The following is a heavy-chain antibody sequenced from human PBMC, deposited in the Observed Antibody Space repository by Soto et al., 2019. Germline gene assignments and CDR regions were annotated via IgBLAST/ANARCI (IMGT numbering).Heavy chain of an antibody. CDR2: ISYDGSNK. CDR1: GFTFSSYA. J-gene: IGHJ4*02. Sequence: GGSLRLSCAASGFTFSSYAMHWVRQAPGKGLEWVAVISYDGSNKYYAHSVKGRFTISRDNSKNTLFLQMNSLRAEDTAVYYCAKAPFDGWFTNFDHWGQGTLVTVSS. CDR3: AKAPFDGWFTNFDH. V-gene: IGHV3-30*18. D-gene: IGHD6-19*01.